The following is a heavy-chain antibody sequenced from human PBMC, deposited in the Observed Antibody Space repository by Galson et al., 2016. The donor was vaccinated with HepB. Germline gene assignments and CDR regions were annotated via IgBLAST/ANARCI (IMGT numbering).Heavy chain of an antibody. CDR1: GFTFSNYH. Sequence: SLRLSCAASGFTFSNYHMNWVRQSQERGLEWVSFVSSGGDTTYYMDSVRGRFTVSRDNSKDTLYLQMDNLRAEDTATYYCAKDHGYCRGGSCHFDRLAWGLGTLVTVSS. CDR2: VSSGGDTT. CDR3: AKDHGYCRGGSCHFDRLA. J-gene: IGHJ5*02. D-gene: IGHD2-15*01. V-gene: IGHV3-23*03.